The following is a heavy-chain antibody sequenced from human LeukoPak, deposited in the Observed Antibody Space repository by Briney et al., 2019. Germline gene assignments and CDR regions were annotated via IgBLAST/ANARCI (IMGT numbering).Heavy chain of an antibody. CDR2: IYSGGST. CDR3: ARAPSPETTFDY. J-gene: IGHJ4*02. Sequence: GGSLRLSCAASGFTVSSNYMSWVRQAPGKGLEWVSVIYSGGSTYYADSVKGRFTISRDNSKNTLYLQMNSLRAEDTAVYYCARAPSPETTFDYWGQGTLVTVSS. D-gene: IGHD4-17*01. V-gene: IGHV3-53*01. CDR1: GFTVSSNY.